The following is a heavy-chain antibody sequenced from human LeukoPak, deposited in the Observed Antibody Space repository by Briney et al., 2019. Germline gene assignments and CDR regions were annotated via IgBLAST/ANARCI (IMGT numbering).Heavy chain of an antibody. D-gene: IGHD3-3*01. CDR3: ARVRRSLNWFDS. J-gene: IGHJ5*01. CDR1: GGSISSSFYY. CDR2: IYHSGST. V-gene: IGHV4-39*01. Sequence: PSETLSLTCTVSGGSISSSFYYWGWIRQPPGKGLEWIGSIYHSGSTYYNPSLKSRVTISVDTSRNQFSLNLSSVTAADTAVYYCARVRRSLNWFDSWGQGTLVTVSS.